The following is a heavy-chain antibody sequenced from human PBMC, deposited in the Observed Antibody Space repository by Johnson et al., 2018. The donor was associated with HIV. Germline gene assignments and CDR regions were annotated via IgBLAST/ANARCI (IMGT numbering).Heavy chain of an antibody. CDR1: GFTFSSYA. CDR3: AREDPYDYSTGPDVFDI. Sequence: QVQLVESGGGVVQPGRSLRLSCAASGFTFSSYAMHWVRQAPGKGLAWVAVISYDGNNTYNADSVKGRFTISRDNPRNTLYLQMNSLRAEDTAVYYCAREDPYDYSTGPDVFDIWGQGTMVTVS. V-gene: IGHV3-30-3*01. CDR2: ISYDGNNT. J-gene: IGHJ3*02. D-gene: IGHD2-8*02.